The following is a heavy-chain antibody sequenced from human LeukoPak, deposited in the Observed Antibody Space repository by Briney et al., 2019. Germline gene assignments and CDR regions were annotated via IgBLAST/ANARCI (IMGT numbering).Heavy chain of an antibody. D-gene: IGHD3-22*01. V-gene: IGHV1-58*02. J-gene: IGHJ4*02. CDR1: GFTFTSSA. Sequence: GTSVKVSCKASGFTFTSSAMQWVRQARGQRLEWIGWIVVGSGNTNYAQKIQERVTITRDMSTSTAYMELRSLRSDDTAVYYCARGRLIVSDYWGQGTLVTVSS. CDR3: ARGRLIVSDY. CDR2: IVVGSGNT.